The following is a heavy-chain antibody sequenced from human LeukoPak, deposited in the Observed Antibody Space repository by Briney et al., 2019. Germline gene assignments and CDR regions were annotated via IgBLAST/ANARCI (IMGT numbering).Heavy chain of an antibody. J-gene: IGHJ4*02. CDR1: GYTFTSYG. D-gene: IGHD6-13*01. V-gene: IGHV1-18*01. Sequence: ASVKVSCKASGYTFTSYGISWVRQAPGQGLEWMGWISAYNGNTNYAQKLQGRVTMTTDTSTSTAYMELRSLRSDDTAVYYCARMGLAAAVRGYFDYWGQGTLVTVSS. CDR2: ISAYNGNT. CDR3: ARMGLAAAVRGYFDY.